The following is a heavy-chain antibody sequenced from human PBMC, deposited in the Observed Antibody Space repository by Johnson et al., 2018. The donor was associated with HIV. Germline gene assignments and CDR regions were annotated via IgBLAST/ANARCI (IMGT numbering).Heavy chain of an antibody. D-gene: IGHD6-6*01. CDR1: GFTFSSYD. CDR2: IGTAGDT. V-gene: IGHV3-13*01. J-gene: IGHJ3*02. CDR3: ARYSSSFDAFDI. Sequence: VQLVESGGGLVQPGGSLRLSCAASGFTFSSYDMHWVRQATGKGLEWVSAIGTAGDTYYPGSVKGRFTISRENAKNSLYLQINSLGAGDTAVYYCARYSSSFDAFDIWGQGTMVTVSS.